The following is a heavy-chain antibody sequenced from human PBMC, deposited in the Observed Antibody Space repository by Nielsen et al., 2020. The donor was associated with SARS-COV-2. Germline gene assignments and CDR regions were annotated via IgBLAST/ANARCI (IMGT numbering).Heavy chain of an antibody. CDR1: GFTFSDYY. J-gene: IGHJ4*02. CDR2: ISSSSSYT. CDR3: ARIGKSEGIDY. D-gene: IGHD6-13*01. V-gene: IGHV3-11*03. Sequence: GESLKISCAASGFTFSDYYMSWIRQAPGKGLEWVSYISSSSSYTNYADSVKGRFTISRDNAKNSLYLQMNGLRAEDTAVYYCARIGKSEGIDYWGQGTLVTVSS.